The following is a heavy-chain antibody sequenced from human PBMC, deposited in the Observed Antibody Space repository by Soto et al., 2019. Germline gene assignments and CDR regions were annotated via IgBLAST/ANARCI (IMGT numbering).Heavy chain of an antibody. CDR2: IRSKANSYAT. J-gene: IGHJ4*02. D-gene: IGHD3-22*01. Sequence: GGSLRLSCAASGFTFSGSAMHWVRQASGKGLEWVGRIRSKANSYATAYAASVKGRFTISRDDSKNTAYLQMNSLKTEDTAVYYCTRRGNYYDSSGLVDYWGQGTLVTVS. CDR3: TRRGNYYDSSGLVDY. V-gene: IGHV3-73*01. CDR1: GFTFSGSA.